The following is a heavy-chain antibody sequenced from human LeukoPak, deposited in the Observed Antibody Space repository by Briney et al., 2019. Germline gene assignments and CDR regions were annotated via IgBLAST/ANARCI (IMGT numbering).Heavy chain of an antibody. CDR1: GFTFSSYW. V-gene: IGHV3-7*01. J-gene: IGHJ3*02. D-gene: IGHD3-22*01. CDR3: AREGYYYDSSDAFDI. Sequence: SGGSLRLSCAASGFTFSSYWMSWVRQAPGKGVEWVANIKQDGSEKYYVDSVKGRFTISRDNAKNSLYLQMNSLRAEDTAVYYCAREGYYYDSSDAFDIWGQGTMVTVSS. CDR2: IKQDGSEK.